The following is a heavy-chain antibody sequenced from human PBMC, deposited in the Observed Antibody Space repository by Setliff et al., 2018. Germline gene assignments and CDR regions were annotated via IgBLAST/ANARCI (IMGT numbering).Heavy chain of an antibody. J-gene: IGHJ4*02. D-gene: IGHD3-3*01. CDR3: ASAQNIFGGNFDS. Sequence: PGGSLRPSCAASGLTFNIYSFTWVRQAPGKGLEWLAVTSYEGKNNYYGDAVKGRFTISRDNSQNTVYLQMTALSGDDTAVYFCASAQNIFGGNFDSWGQGTLVTVSS. V-gene: IGHV3-30*03. CDR1: GLTFNIYS. CDR2: TSYEGKNN.